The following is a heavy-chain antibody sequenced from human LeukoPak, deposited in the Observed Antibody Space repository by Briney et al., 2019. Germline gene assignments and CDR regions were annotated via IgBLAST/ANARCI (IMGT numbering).Heavy chain of an antibody. V-gene: IGHV1-3*04. CDR3: ARDMGSGSLHY. CDR2: INTGNGDT. CDR1: GYSFTDYY. Sequence: GASVKVSCKASGYSFTDYYIHWVRQAPGQRLEWLGWINTGNGDTRYSQTFQGRFTITRDTSASTAYMELSSLRPEDTAVYYCARDMGSGSLHYWGQGTLVTVSS. J-gene: IGHJ4*02. D-gene: IGHD1-26*01.